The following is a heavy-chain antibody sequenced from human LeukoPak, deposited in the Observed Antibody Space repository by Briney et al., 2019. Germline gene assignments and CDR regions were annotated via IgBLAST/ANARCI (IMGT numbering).Heavy chain of an antibody. D-gene: IGHD5-18*01. V-gene: IGHV3-73*01. CDR3: TRHWDTAMGDGYDY. Sequence: GGSLRLSCAASGFTFSGSAMHWVRQASGKGLEWVGRIRIKANSYATAYAASVKGRFTISRDDSKNTAYLQMNSLKTEDTAVYYCTRHWDTAMGDGYDYWGQGTLVTVSS. CDR1: GFTFSGSA. CDR2: IRIKANSYAT. J-gene: IGHJ4*02.